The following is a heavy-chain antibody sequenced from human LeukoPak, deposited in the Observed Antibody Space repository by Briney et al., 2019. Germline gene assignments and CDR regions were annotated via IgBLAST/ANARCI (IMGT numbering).Heavy chain of an antibody. J-gene: IGHJ4*02. Sequence: SETLSLTCTVSGGSISNYYWSWIRQPPGKGLEWIGYIYCSGSTNYNPSLKSRVTISVDTSKNQFSLKLSSVTAADTAVYYCARHGGAAAFDYWGQGTLVTVSS. CDR2: IYCSGST. V-gene: IGHV4-59*08. D-gene: IGHD6-13*01. CDR1: GGSISNYY. CDR3: ARHGGAAAFDY.